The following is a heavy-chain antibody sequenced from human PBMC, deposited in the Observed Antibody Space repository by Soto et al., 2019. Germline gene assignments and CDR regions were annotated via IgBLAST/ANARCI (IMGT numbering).Heavy chain of an antibody. D-gene: IGHD3-10*01. J-gene: IGHJ3*02. CDR1: GFSLSTSGVG. Sequence: GSGPTLVNPTQTLTLTCTFSGFSLSTSGVGVGWIRQPPGKALELLALIYWDDDKRYSPSLKSRLTITKDTSKNQVVLAMTNMDPVDTATYYCAHSRAANELLWFGGYQRGGAFDIWGQGTMVTVSS. CDR3: AHSRAANELLWFGGYQRGGAFDI. V-gene: IGHV2-5*02. CDR2: IYWDDDK.